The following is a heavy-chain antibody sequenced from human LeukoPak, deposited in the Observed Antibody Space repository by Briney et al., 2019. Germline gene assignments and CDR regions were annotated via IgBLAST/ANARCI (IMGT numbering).Heavy chain of an antibody. D-gene: IGHD3-10*01. CDR3: AREGEPYGFDY. CDR1: GGSISSGTYS. V-gene: IGHV4-30-2*01. CDR2: VYHNGNL. Sequence: PSETLSLTCAVSGGSISSGTYSWSWIRQPPGKGLEWIGYVYHNGNLYYNPSLKSRVTISVDRSKNQFSLNLKFVTAAVTAVYYCAREGEPYGFDYWGQGALVTVSS. J-gene: IGHJ4*02.